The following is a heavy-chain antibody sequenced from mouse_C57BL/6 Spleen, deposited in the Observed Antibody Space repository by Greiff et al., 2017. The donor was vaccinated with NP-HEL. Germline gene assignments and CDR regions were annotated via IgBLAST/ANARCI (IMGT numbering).Heavy chain of an antibody. CDR2: INPNNGGT. CDR1: GYTFTDYN. CDR3: ARGEIYYGNYDAMDY. D-gene: IGHD2-1*01. Sequence: EVQLQQSGPELVKPGASVKMSCKASGYTFTDYNMHWVKQSHGKSLEWIGYINPNNGGTSYHQQFNGKATLTVNKSSSPASMELRSLTSEDSAVYYCARGEIYYGNYDAMDYWGQGTSVTVSS. J-gene: IGHJ4*01. V-gene: IGHV1-22*01.